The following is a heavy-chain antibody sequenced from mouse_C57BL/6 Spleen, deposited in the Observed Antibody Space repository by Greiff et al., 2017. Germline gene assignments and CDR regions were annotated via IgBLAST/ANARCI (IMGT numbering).Heavy chain of an antibody. D-gene: IGHD6-1*01. CDR1: GYTFTSYW. J-gene: IGHJ2*01. V-gene: IGHV1-69*01. CDR2: IDPSDSYT. Sequence: QVQLKQPGAELVMPGASVKLSCKASGYTFTSYWMRWVKQRPGQGLEWIGEIDPSDSYTNYNQKFKGKSTLTVDKSSSTAYMQLSSLTSEDSAVYYCARRGSNYDYWGQGTTLTVSS. CDR3: ARRGSNYDY.